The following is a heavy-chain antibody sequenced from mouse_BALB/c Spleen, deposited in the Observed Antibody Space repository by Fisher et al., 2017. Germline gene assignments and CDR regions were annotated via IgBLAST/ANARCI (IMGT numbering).Heavy chain of an antibody. Sequence: RFTISRDNAKNNLYLQMSSLRSEDTALYYCAREKYGNYWYFDVWGAGTTVTVSS. CDR3: AREKYGNYWYFDV. J-gene: IGHJ1*01. D-gene: IGHD2-10*02. V-gene: IGHV5-9*03.